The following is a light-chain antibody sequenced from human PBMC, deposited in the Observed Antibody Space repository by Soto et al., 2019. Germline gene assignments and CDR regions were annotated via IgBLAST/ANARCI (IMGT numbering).Light chain of an antibody. CDR2: TAS. Sequence: DIQMTQSPSSLSASVGDRVTITCRASQSISSYLNWYQQKPGKAPKLLIFTASGLQSGVPSRFSGRGSGTDFTLTISSLQPDDFATYYCQQFNTSPWTFGQGTKVDIK. CDR3: QQFNTSPWT. V-gene: IGKV1-39*01. J-gene: IGKJ1*01. CDR1: QSISSY.